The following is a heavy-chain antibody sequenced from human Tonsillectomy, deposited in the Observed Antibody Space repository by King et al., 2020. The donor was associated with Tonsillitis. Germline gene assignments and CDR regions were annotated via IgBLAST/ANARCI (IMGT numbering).Heavy chain of an antibody. D-gene: IGHD1-26*01. J-gene: IGHJ4*02. V-gene: IGHV1-18*04. CDR1: GYTFTSYG. CDR3: ARVSDSPQKWEPPREFDY. CDR2: ISAYNGNT. Sequence: QLVQSGAEVKKPGASVKVSCKASGYTFTSYGISWVRQAPGQGLEWMGWISAYNGNTNYAQKLQGRVTMTTDTSTSTAYMELRSLRSDDTAVYYCARVSDSPQKWEPPREFDYWGQGTLVTVSS.